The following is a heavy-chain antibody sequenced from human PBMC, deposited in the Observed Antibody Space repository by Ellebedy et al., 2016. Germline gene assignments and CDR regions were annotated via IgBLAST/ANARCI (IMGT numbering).Heavy chain of an antibody. D-gene: IGHD6-19*01. CDR2: VYYSGTT. Sequence: SETLSLTXTVSGGSISSSRYHWAWIRQPPGKGLAWIGSVYYSGTTYYNPSLKRRVTISVDTSRNQFSLKLSSVTAADTAVYYCARPITNWITVTGTPHDAFDIWGQGTMVTVSS. J-gene: IGHJ3*02. CDR1: GGSISSSRYH. V-gene: IGHV4-39*01. CDR3: ARPITNWITVTGTPHDAFDI.